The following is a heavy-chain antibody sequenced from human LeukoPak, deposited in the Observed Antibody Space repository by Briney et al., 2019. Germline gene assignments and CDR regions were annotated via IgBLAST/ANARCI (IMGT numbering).Heavy chain of an antibody. CDR2: IDWNDDK. CDR3: ARLTYYYDSSGYDYFHDGFDI. D-gene: IGHD3-22*01. J-gene: IGHJ3*02. CDR1: GFSLSSSGVC. V-gene: IGHV2-70*11. Sequence: SGPTLVNPTQTLTLTCTFSGFSLSSSGVCVSWVRQPPGKALEWLARIDWNDDKYYSTSLKTRLTISKDTSKNQVVLTMTNMDPVDTATYYCARLTYYYDSSGYDYFHDGFDIWGQGTTVTVSS.